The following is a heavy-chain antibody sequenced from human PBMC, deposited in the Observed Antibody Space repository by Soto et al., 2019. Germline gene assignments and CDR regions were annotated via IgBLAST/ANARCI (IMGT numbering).Heavy chain of an antibody. J-gene: IGHJ4*02. CDR1: GDRVSSNSAA. V-gene: IGHV6-1*01. Sequence: QSPTLSLTCAISGDRVSSNSAAWNWIRQSPSRGLEWLGRTYYRSKWYNDYAVSVKSRITINPDTSKNQFSLQLNSVTPEDTAVYYCAREGFWNLSDGCFDYWGQGTLVTVSS. D-gene: IGHD1-7*01. CDR3: AREGFWNLSDGCFDY. CDR2: TYYRSKWYN.